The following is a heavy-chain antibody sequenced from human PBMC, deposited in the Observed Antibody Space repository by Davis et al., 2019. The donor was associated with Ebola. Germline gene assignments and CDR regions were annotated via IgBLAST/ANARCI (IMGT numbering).Heavy chain of an antibody. V-gene: IGHV3-74*01. CDR2: INSDGSST. CDR3: ARSGSSWYGGSGYYYYGMDV. D-gene: IGHD6-13*01. J-gene: IGHJ6*04. Sequence: GESLKISCAASGFTFSSYWMHWVRQAPGKGLVWVSRINSDGSSTSYADSVKGRFTISRDNSKNTLYLQMNSLRAEDTAVYYCARSGSSWYGGSGYYYYGMDVWGKGTTVTVSS. CDR1: GFTFSSYW.